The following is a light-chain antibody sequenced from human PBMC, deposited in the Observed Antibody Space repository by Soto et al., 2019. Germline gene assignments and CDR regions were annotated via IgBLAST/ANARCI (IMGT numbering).Light chain of an antibody. CDR3: QNFNGAPYA. CDR2: EAS. J-gene: IGKJ2*01. Sequence: DIQMTQSPSSLSASVGDRVTITCRASQAISNFVAWYQQKPGKSPTLLISEASTLQSGVPSRFSGRGSGTDFTLTISSLQPEDFATYFCQNFNGAPYAFGQGTKLAVK. CDR1: QAISNF. V-gene: IGKV1-27*01.